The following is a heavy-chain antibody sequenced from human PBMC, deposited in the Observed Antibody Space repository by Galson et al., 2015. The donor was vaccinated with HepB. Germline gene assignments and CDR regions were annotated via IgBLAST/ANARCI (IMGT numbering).Heavy chain of an antibody. CDR3: AKTDAAELRWFHP. CDR1: GGTFSIYA. J-gene: IGHJ5*02. D-gene: IGHD6-25*01. Sequence: SVKVSCKASGGTFSIYAITWVRQAPGQGLEWMGGIIPIFGTANYAQRFQDRVTITADESTNTAYMELSSLRSDDTAVYYCAKTDAAELRWFHPWGPGTLVTVSS. V-gene: IGHV1-69*13. CDR2: IIPIFGTA.